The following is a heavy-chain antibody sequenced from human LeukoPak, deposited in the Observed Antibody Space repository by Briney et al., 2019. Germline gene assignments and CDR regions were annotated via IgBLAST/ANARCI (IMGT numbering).Heavy chain of an antibody. J-gene: IGHJ4*02. CDR2: IKPDGSEK. CDR1: GFTFSSFW. V-gene: IGHV3-7*01. D-gene: IGHD5-12*01. CDR3: AKDSGGDIVATGGLLLIY. Sequence: GGSLRLSCAASGFTFSSFWMSWVRQAPGTGLEWVGNIKPDGSEKYYMDSVKGRFTISRDNTKNSLYLQMNSLRAEDTAVYYCAKDSGGDIVATGGLLLIYWGQGTLVTVSS.